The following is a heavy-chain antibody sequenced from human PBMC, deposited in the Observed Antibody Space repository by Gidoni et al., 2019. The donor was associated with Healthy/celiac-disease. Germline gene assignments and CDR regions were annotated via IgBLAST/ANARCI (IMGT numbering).Heavy chain of an antibody. V-gene: IGHV3-30-3*01. Sequence: QVQLVSSGGGVVQPGRSLRLSCAASGFTFSSYAMHWVRQAPGKGLEWVAVISYDGSNKYYADAVKGRFTISRDNSKNTLYLQMNSLRAEDTAVYYCARDYWKAWFGGMGRSTFDYWGQGTLVTVSS. CDR3: ARDYWKAWFGGMGRSTFDY. CDR2: ISYDGSNK. J-gene: IGHJ4*02. D-gene: IGHD3-10*01. CDR1: GFTFSSYA.